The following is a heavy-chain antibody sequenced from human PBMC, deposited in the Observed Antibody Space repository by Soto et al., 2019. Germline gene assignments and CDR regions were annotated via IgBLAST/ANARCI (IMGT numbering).Heavy chain of an antibody. CDR1: GYAFTTYG. V-gene: IGHV1-18*01. CDR3: ARGGYGDY. J-gene: IGHJ4*02. D-gene: IGHD1-1*01. Sequence: QVHLVQSGAEVKKPGASVKVSCKGSGYAFTTYGITWMRQAPGQGLEWMGWISAHNGNTNYAQKRQGRVTVTRDTPTSTAYMELRSLRSDDTAVYYCARGGYGDYWGQGAVVTVSS. CDR2: ISAHNGNT.